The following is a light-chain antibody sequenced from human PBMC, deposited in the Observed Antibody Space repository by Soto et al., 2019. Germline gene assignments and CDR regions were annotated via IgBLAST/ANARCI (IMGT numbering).Light chain of an antibody. Sequence: EIVMTQSPATLSVSPGERATLSCRASQSVSSNLAWYQQKPGQAPRLLIYGASTRATGIPARFSSRGSGTEFTLTISSLQSEDFAVYYCQHYSNWPWTVGQGTKVEIQ. V-gene: IGKV3-15*01. CDR1: QSVSSN. CDR2: GAS. CDR3: QHYSNWPWT. J-gene: IGKJ1*01.